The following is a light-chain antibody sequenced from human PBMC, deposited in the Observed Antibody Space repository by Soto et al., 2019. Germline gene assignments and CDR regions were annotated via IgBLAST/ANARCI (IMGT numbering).Light chain of an antibody. CDR2: GAS. CDR3: QQGSKFPFT. J-gene: IGKJ3*01. CDR1: QNISSW. V-gene: IGKV1-12*02. Sequence: DIQITQSPSSVPASVGDRVTVTCRASQNISSWLAWYQQTPGKAPKLLIFGASTLQRGVPSRFRGSGSVTEFSLTINSLQPEDFATCFCQQGSKFPFTFGPGTRVDFK.